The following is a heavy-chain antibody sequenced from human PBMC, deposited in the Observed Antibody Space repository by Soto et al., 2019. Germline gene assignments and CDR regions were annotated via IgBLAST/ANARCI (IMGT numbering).Heavy chain of an antibody. J-gene: IGHJ2*01. V-gene: IGHV3-23*01. CDR2: ISASGDGT. Sequence: EVQLLESGGGLVQSGGSLRLSCAASGFTFSNYAMSWVRQAPGKGLEWVSAISASGDGTYYADSVQGRFTISRDNSKNTLYLQINSLRVEDTAIYYCAKDLVVVAHWYFDLWGRGTLVTASS. CDR1: GFTFSNYA. D-gene: IGHD3-22*01. CDR3: AKDLVVVAHWYFDL.